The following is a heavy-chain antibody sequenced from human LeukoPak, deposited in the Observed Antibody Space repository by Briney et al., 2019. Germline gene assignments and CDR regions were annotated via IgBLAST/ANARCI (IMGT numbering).Heavy chain of an antibody. V-gene: IGHV1-69*13. J-gene: IGHJ4*02. D-gene: IGHD3-10*01. CDR1: GGTFSSYA. CDR3: ARGVRSRPNTVDY. Sequence: ASVKLSCKASGGTFSSYAISWVRQAPGQGLEWMGGIIPIFGTANYAQKFQGRVTITADESTSTAYMELSSLRSEDTAVYYCARGVRSRPNTVDYWGQGTLVTVSS. CDR2: IIPIFGTA.